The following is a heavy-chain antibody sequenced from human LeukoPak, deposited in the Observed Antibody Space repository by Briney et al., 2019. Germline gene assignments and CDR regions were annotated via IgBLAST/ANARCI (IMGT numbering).Heavy chain of an antibody. Sequence: GGSLRLSCAASGFTFSSFAMHWVRQAPGKGLEWVAVISYDGSNKYYADSVKGRFTISRDNSKNTLYLQMNSLRAEDTAVYYCARGGALDYWGQGTLVTVSS. CDR2: ISYDGSNK. CDR1: GFTFSSFA. J-gene: IGHJ4*02. CDR3: ARGGALDY. V-gene: IGHV3-30-3*01.